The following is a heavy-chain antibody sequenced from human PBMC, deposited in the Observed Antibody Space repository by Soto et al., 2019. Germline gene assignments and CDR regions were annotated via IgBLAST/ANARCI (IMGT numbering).Heavy chain of an antibody. J-gene: IGHJ6*02. CDR3: AKDGTTGGQHYYGMDV. CDR2: IGRGDDK. D-gene: IGHD2-15*01. CDR1: GFTFSDSV. Sequence: PGGSLRLFSISLGFTFSDSVMRWLRQGPGKGLEWVSTIGRGDDKYYADSVKGRLTISRDTSKNTLFLQMNSLRAEDTAIYFCAKDGTTGGQHYYGMDVWGQGTTVTVSS. V-gene: IGHV3-23*01.